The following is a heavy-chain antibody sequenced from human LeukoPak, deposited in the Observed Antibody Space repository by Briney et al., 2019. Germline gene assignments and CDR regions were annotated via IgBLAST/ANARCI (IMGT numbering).Heavy chain of an antibody. Sequence: PGGSLRLSCAASGFTFSSYAMSWVRQAPGKGLEWVSAISGSGGSTYYADSVKGRFTISRDTSKNTLYLQMNSLRSDDTAVFYCARAGRGYSGYVTYWGQGTLVTVSS. V-gene: IGHV3-23*01. CDR2: ISGSGGST. D-gene: IGHD5-12*01. CDR3: ARAGRGYSGYVTY. CDR1: GFTFSSYA. J-gene: IGHJ4*02.